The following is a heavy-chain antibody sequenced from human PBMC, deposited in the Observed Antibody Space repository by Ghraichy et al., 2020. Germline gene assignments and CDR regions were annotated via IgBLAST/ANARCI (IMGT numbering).Heavy chain of an antibody. J-gene: IGHJ4*02. D-gene: IGHD4-23*01. CDR2: INGDGSST. CDR1: GFTFSSYW. V-gene: IGHV3-74*01. Sequence: GESLNISCAASGFTFSSYWMHWVRQAPGKGLVWVLRINGDGSSTSYADSVKGRFTISRDNAKNTLYLQMNSLRAEDTAVYYCARDIGMTTVVTPDYWGQGTLVTVSS. CDR3: ARDIGMTTVVTPDY.